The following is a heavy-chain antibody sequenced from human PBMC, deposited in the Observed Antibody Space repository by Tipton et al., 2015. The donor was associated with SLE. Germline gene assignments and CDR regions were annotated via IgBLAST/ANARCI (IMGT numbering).Heavy chain of an antibody. D-gene: IGHD3-22*01. V-gene: IGHV1-18*01. CDR2: ISGFNGNT. Sequence: QLVQSGAEVKKPGASVRVSCKASGYTFSTYAISWVRQAPGQGLEWMGWISGFNGNTNYAPKVQGRVTMTTDTSTNTAYMELRSPKSGDTAVYYCASPCHYYYSGGGGREFEYWGQGSLVTVSS. CDR1: GYTFSTYA. CDR3: ASPCHYYYSGGGGREFEY. J-gene: IGHJ4*02.